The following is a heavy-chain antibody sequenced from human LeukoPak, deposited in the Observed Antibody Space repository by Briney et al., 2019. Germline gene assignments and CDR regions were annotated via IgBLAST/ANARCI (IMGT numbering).Heavy chain of an antibody. CDR2: MNPNSGNT. Sequence: ASVKVSCKASGYTFTSYDINWVRQATGQGLEWIGWMNPNSGNTGYAQKFQGRVTITRNTSISTAYMELSSLRSEDTAVYYCGRGAEVMLWRNWFDPWGQGTLVTVSS. CDR3: GRGAEVMLWRNWFDP. CDR1: GYTFTSYD. V-gene: IGHV1-8*03. J-gene: IGHJ5*02. D-gene: IGHD2-8*01.